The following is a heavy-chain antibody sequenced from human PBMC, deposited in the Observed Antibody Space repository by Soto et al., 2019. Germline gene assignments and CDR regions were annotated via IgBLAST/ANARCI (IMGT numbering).Heavy chain of an antibody. CDR1: GGTISSCGYY. Sequence: PSETLSLTCTVSGGTISSCGYYWSWIRQHPGKGLEWIGYIYYSGSTYYNPSLKSRVTISVDTSKNQFSLKLSSVTAADTAVYYCARMDYYYDSSGPIYWGQGTTVSVSS. V-gene: IGHV4-31*03. CDR3: ARMDYYYDSSGPIY. CDR2: IYYSGST. D-gene: IGHD3-22*01. J-gene: IGHJ6*02.